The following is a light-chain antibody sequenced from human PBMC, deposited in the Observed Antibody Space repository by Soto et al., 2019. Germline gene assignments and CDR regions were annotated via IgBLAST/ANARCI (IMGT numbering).Light chain of an antibody. CDR2: GAS. CDR1: QSISDD. V-gene: IGKV3-15*01. CDR3: QQYHMWPPA. J-gene: IGKJ3*01. Sequence: EIVMTQSPATLSVSPGGRATLSCRASQSISDDLAWYQQKPGQPPRLLIQGASTRATGIPARFIGSGSGTEFTLTISSLQSEDLAVYFCQQYHMWPPAFGPGTKVDIK.